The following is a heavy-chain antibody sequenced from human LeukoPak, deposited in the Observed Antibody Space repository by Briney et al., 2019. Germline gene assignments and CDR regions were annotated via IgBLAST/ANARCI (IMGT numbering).Heavy chain of an antibody. CDR2: IYHSGST. D-gene: IGHD3-10*01. CDR1: GGSISSYY. J-gene: IGHJ4*02. CDR3: ARIALRGY. Sequence: PSETLSLTCTVSGGSISSYYWSWIRQPPGKGLEWIGSIYHSGSTYYNPSLKSRVTISVDTSKNQFSLKLSSVTAADTAVYYCARIALRGYWGQGTLVTVSS. V-gene: IGHV4-59*08.